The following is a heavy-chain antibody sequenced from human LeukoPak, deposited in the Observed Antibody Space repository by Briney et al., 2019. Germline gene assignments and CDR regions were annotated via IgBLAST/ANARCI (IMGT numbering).Heavy chain of an antibody. CDR1: GGSISSYY. D-gene: IGHD3-3*01. CDR2: IYYSGST. J-gene: IGHJ4*01. V-gene: IGHV4-59*01. Sequence: SETLSLTCTVSGGSISSYYWSWIRQPPGKGLEWIGYIYYSGSTNYNPSLKSRVTISVDTSKNQFSLKLSSVTAADTAVYYCAREGYDFWSGXSIDYWGXGTLVTVSS. CDR3: AREGYDFWSGXSIDY.